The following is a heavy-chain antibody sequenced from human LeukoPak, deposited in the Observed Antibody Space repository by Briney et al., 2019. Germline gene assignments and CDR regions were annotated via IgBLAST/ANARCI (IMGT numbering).Heavy chain of an antibody. Sequence: KPSETLSLTCTVSGGSISSYYWSWIRQPAGKGLEWIGRIYTSGSTNYNPSLKSRVTMSVDTSKNQFSLKLSSVTAADTAVYYCARSKTLRYFDWLSFDYWGQGTLVTVSS. V-gene: IGHV4-4*07. D-gene: IGHD3-9*01. CDR3: ARSKTLRYFDWLSFDY. CDR1: GGSISSYY. J-gene: IGHJ4*02. CDR2: IYTSGST.